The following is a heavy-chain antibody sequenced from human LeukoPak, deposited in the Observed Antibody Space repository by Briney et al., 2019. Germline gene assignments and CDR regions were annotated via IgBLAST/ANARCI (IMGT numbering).Heavy chain of an antibody. CDR3: AKDMAAYYYASGNIDY. D-gene: IGHD3-10*01. Sequence: GGSLRLSCAASGFTFDDYAMHWVRQASGKGLEWGSLISWDGGGTYYAYSVKGRFSISRDNSKNSLYLQMNSLRAEDTALYYCAKDMAAYYYASGNIDYWGQGPLVTVSS. V-gene: IGHV3-43D*03. J-gene: IGHJ4*02. CDR1: GFTFDDYA. CDR2: ISWDGGGT.